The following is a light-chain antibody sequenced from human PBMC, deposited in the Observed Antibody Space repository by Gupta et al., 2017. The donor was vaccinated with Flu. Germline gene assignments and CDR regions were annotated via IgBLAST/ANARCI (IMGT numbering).Light chain of an antibody. CDR1: QSISTY. CDR3: QQRDSTLIT. J-gene: IGKJ5*01. CDR2: AAS. V-gene: IGKV1-39*01. Sequence: PSSLSASVGDRVTITCRASQSISTYLNWYQQKRGQPPKLLIYAASSLQSGVPSRFSGSGSGTDFTLTISSLQPEDFASYYCQQRDSTLITFGQGTRLEIK.